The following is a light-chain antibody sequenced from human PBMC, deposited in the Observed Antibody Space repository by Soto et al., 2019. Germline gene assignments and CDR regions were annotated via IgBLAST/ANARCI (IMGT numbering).Light chain of an antibody. CDR1: QSVSSN. CDR2: GAS. V-gene: IGKV3-15*01. J-gene: IGKJ5*01. CDR3: QQRSNWPPIT. Sequence: IVMAQSPATLSVSPGERATLSCRFSQSVSSNLAWYQQKRGQAPRLLIYGASSRATGIPARFSGSGSGTEFTLTISSLQSEDFAVYYCQQRSNWPPITFGQGTRLEI.